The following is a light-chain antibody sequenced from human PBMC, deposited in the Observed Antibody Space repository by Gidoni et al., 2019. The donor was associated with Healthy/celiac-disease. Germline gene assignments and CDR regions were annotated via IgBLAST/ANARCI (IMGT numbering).Light chain of an antibody. CDR1: QSISSY. Sequence: DIQMTQSPSSLSASVGDRVTITCRASQSISSYLNWYQQKPGKAPKLLIYAASSLQSGVPSRFSGSGSGTDFTFTIRSLQPEDFATYYCQQSYSTPRTFGQWTKLEIK. V-gene: IGKV1-39*01. J-gene: IGKJ2*01. CDR3: QQSYSTPRT. CDR2: AAS.